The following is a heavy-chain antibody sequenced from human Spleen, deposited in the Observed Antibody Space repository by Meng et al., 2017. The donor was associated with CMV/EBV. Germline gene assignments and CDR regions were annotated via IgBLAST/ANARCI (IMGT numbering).Heavy chain of an antibody. Sequence: GGSLRLSCAASGFSFSTNAMNWVRQAPGKGLEWVSVIYSGGSTYYADSVNGRFTISRDDSKNTLYLQMNTLRADDTAVYYCATPRGRGSRYFYYAMDVWGQGTTVTVSS. J-gene: IGHJ6*02. V-gene: IGHV3-53*01. CDR2: IYSGGST. CDR1: GFSFSTNA. D-gene: IGHD3-16*01. CDR3: ATPRGRGSRYFYYAMDV.